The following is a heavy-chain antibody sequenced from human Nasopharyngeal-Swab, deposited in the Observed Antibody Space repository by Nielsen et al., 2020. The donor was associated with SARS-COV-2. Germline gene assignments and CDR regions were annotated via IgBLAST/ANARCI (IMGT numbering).Heavy chain of an antibody. CDR2: IDNDGRRT. J-gene: IGHJ4*02. D-gene: IGHD6-19*01. V-gene: IGHV3-74*01. CDR3: VKYGSG. CDR1: GFSFSTYW. Sequence: GESLKISCAASGFSFSTYWMDWVRQAPGKGPEWVSRIDNDGRRTFYADLVKGRFTISRDNTKNTLYLQMNSLSAEDTALHYCVKYGSGWGQGTLVTVSS.